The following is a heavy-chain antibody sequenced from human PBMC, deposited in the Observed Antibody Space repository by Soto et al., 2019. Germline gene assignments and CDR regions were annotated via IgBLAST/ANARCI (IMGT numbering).Heavy chain of an antibody. Sequence: GGSLRLSCAASGFTFYTYGMHWVRQVPGKGLQWVAIIWYDGGTKYYADSVRGRFTVSRDNSKNTLYLQMNSLRDEDTAVYYCARYGTRADWWGLGTQVTVSS. CDR3: ARYGTRADW. CDR1: GFTFYTYG. J-gene: IGHJ1*01. D-gene: IGHD3-9*01. V-gene: IGHV3-33*01. CDR2: IWYDGGTK.